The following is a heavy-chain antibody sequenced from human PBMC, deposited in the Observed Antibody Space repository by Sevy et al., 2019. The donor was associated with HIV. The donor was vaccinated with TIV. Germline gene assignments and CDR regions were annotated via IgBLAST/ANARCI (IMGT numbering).Heavy chain of an antibody. CDR1: GYTLSELS. CDR2: FDPEDGET. CDR3: ATVFPGEYPGCSCIRCFTDYFAY. D-gene: IGHD2-2*02. J-gene: IGHJ4*02. Sequence: ASVKVSCKVSGYTLSELSMHWVRQAPGKGLEWMGGFDPEDGETVYAQKFQGRVTMTEDTSTNTANMELSSLRSEDTAIYYCATVFPGEYPGCSCIRCFTDYFAYWGQGALVTVSS. V-gene: IGHV1-24*01.